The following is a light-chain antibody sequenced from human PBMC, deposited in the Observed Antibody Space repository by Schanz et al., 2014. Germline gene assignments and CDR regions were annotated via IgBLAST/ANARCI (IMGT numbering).Light chain of an antibody. CDR3: QQYNSYWG. Sequence: DIQMTQSPSSLSASVGDRVTITCRARQSISSYLNWYQQKPGKAPKLLIYDASNLESGVPSRFSGSGSGTEFTLTISSLQPDDFATYYCQQYNSYWGFGQGTKVEIK. CDR2: DAS. CDR1: QSISSY. V-gene: IGKV1-5*01. J-gene: IGKJ1*01.